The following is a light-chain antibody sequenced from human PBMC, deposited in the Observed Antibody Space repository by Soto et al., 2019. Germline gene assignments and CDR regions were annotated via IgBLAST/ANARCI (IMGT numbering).Light chain of an antibody. J-gene: IGKJ3*01. V-gene: IGKV1-39*01. CDR2: AAS. Sequence: DIQMTQSPSSLSASVGDRVTITCRASQNINIYLNWYQQKPGQAPKLLIYAASTLESGVPLRFSGFGSGTDFTLTIGSLHPEDFATYFCQQSYSTPFTFGPGTKVDIK. CDR1: QNINIY. CDR3: QQSYSTPFT.